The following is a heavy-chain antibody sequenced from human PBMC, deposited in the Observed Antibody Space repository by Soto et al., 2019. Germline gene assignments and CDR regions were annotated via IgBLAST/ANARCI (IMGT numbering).Heavy chain of an antibody. CDR2: INAGNGNT. CDR1: GYTFTSYA. J-gene: IGHJ4*02. V-gene: IGHV1-3*01. D-gene: IGHD3-16*01. CDR3: ANALGLYYFDY. Sequence: ASVKVSCKASGYTFTSYAMHWVRQAPGQRLEWMGWINAGNGNTKYSQKFQGRVTITRDTSASTAHMELSSLRSEDTAVYYCANALGLYYFDYWGQGTLVTVSS.